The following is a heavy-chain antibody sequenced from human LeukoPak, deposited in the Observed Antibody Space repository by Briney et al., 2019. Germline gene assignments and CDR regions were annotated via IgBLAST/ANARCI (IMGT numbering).Heavy chain of an antibody. V-gene: IGHV4-30-4*01. D-gene: IGHD1-14*01. CDR2: IHYSGST. J-gene: IGHJ2*01. Sequence: SETLSLTCTVSGGSISSYYWSWIRQPPGKGLEWIGYIHYSGSTYYNPSLKRRVTISVDTSKNQFSLKLSSVTAADTAVYYCASGTGYWYFDLWGRGTLVTVSS. CDR3: ASGTGYWYFDL. CDR1: GGSISSYY.